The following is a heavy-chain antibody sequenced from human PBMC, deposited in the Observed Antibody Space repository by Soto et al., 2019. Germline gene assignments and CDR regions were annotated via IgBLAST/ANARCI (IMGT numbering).Heavy chain of an antibody. Sequence: QVQVQHWGAGLLKPSETLSLTCAVYGGSFSGYYWSWIRQPPGKGLEWIGEINHSGSTNYNPSLKSRVTISVDTSKNQFSLKLSSVTAADTAVYYCARGERVRGWPYDYWGQGTLVTVSS. J-gene: IGHJ4*02. D-gene: IGHD3-10*01. V-gene: IGHV4-34*01. CDR2: INHSGST. CDR3: ARGERVRGWPYDY. CDR1: GGSFSGYY.